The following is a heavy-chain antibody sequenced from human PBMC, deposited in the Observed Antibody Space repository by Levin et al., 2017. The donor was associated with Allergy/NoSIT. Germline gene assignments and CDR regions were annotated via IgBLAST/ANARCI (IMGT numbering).Heavy chain of an antibody. D-gene: IGHD6-13*01. V-gene: IGHV3-23*01. CDR3: AAPIEAGGGWYFFDF. Sequence: SCAGSGFPFNTYGMSWVRQAPGRGLEWVSSIGGSHPGTYYADSVKGRFTLSRDTSKNTLYLHMSSLRVEDTAVYYCAAPIEAGGGWYFFDFWGQGIVVTVSS. CDR2: IGGSHPGT. CDR1: GFPFNTYG. J-gene: IGHJ4*02.